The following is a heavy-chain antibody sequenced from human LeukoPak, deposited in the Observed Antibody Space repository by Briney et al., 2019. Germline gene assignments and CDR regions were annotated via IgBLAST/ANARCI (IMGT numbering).Heavy chain of an antibody. D-gene: IGHD1-26*01. CDR1: GGSISSYY. CDR3: ARARVGATNYYYYYMDV. Sequence: PSGTLSLTCTVSGGSISSYYWSWIRQPPGKGLEGIGDIYYSGSTYYNPCLKSGVTISVDTCKNQYSLKLSYVTAADTAVYYCARARVGATNYYYYYMDVWGKGTTVTVSS. J-gene: IGHJ6*03. V-gene: IGHV4-59*08. CDR2: IYYSGST.